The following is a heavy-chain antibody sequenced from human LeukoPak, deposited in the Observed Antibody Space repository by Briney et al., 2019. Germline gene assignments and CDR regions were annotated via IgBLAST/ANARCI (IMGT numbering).Heavy chain of an antibody. CDR2: ISGSGDST. J-gene: IGHJ4*02. CDR1: GFTFSWFA. CDR3: AKGVREKIFGVFIKSLHFDY. V-gene: IGHV3-23*01. D-gene: IGHD3-3*01. Sequence: GGSLRLSCEVSGFTFSWFAMGWVRQAPGKGLAWVSGISGSGDSTYYADSVKGRFTSSRDNSKNTLILQMNSLRAEDTAVYYCAKGVREKIFGVFIKSLHFDYWGQGALVTVSS.